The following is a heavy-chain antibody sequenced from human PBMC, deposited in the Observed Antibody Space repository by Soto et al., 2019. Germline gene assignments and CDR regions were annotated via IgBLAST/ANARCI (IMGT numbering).Heavy chain of an antibody. V-gene: IGHV4-34*01. CDR3: ARGGGWELLDY. CDR1: GGSFSGYY. J-gene: IGHJ4*02. CDR2: INHSGST. D-gene: IGHD1-26*01. Sequence: SETLSLTCAVYGGSFSGYYWSWIRQPPGKGLEWIGEINHSGSTNYNPSLKSRVTISVDTSKNQFSLKLSSVTAADTAVYYCARGGGWELLDYWGQGTLVTVSS.